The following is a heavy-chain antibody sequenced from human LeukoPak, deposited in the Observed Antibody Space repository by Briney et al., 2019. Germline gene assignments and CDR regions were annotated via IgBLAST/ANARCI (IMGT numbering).Heavy chain of an antibody. D-gene: IGHD4-17*01. J-gene: IGHJ4*02. CDR1: GGSISSYY. Sequence: PSETLSLTCAVYGGSISSYYWSWIRQPPGKGLEWIGYIYYSGSTNYNPSLKSRVTISVDTSKNQFSLKLSSVTAANTAVYYCARGGINTVTNRFDYWGQGTLVTVSS. CDR2: IYYSGST. V-gene: IGHV4-59*01. CDR3: ARGGINTVTNRFDY.